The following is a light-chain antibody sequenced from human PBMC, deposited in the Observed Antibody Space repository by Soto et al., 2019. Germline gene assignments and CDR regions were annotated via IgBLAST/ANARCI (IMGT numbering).Light chain of an antibody. CDR1: QSVSTY. V-gene: IGKV3-15*01. CDR3: QQYNNWPIT. CDR2: GAS. J-gene: IGKJ5*01. Sequence: ETVMSQSPATLSVSTGESATLSCRADQSVSTYLAWYQQKSGQAPRLLIYGASSRATGIPARFSGSGSETQFTLTISSLQSEDFAVYYCQQYNNWPITFGQGTRLEN.